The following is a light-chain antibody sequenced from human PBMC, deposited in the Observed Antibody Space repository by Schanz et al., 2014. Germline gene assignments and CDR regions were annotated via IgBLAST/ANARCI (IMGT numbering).Light chain of an antibody. V-gene: IGKV3-20*01. CDR1: QSVDRNY. J-gene: IGKJ1*01. CDR2: GAS. CDR3: QHYSLSPL. Sequence: EIVLTQSPATLSLSPGETATLSCRASQSVDRNYFAWYQQRPGQAPRLLIYGASNRATGIPDRFSGSGSGTDFTLTISRLEPEDFAVYYCQHYSLSPLFGQGTKVDI.